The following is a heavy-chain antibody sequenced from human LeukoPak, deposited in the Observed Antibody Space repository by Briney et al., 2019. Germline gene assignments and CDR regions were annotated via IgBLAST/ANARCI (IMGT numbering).Heavy chain of an antibody. CDR3: AKVLRYQVPDAFDI. J-gene: IGHJ3*02. CDR1: EFTFRNYG. D-gene: IGHD3-9*01. CDR2: IRYDGSST. V-gene: IGHV3-30*02. Sequence: GGSLRLSCAASEFTFRNYGMHWVRQAPDKGLEWVAFIRYDGSSTYYAGSVKGRFTISRDNSKNTLYLQMNSLRAEDTAVYYCAKVLRYQVPDAFDIWGQGTMVTVSS.